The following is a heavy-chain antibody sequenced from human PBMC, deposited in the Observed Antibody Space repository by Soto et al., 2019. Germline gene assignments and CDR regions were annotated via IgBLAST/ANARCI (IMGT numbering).Heavy chain of an antibody. V-gene: IGHV4-38-2*01. J-gene: IGHJ3*02. CDR2: IYHSGST. CDR3: ARGLYDSSGYYYIDAFDI. D-gene: IGHD3-22*01. CDR1: GYSISSGYY. Sequence: LSLTCAVSGYSISSGYYWGWIRQPPGKGLEWIGSIYHSGSTYYNPSLKSRVTISVDTSKNQFSLKLSSVTAADTAVYYCARGLYDSSGYYYIDAFDIWGQGTMVTVS.